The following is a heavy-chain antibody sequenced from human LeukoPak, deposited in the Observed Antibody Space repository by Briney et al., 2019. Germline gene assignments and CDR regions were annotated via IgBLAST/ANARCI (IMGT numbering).Heavy chain of an antibody. Sequence: GCALRLSCAASGFTFTSYAMRWVRQTPGKGLEWVASMSGGGDSDYYADSVKRRFTVPRDKSKNTLYVQMNSVRADDTPVYYCTKDASYARENDNSGFCFDWVQGRLVTVSS. V-gene: IGHV3-23*01. CDR3: TKDASYARENDNSGFCFD. J-gene: IGHJ4*02. D-gene: IGHD3-22*01. CDR2: MSGGGDSD. CDR1: GFTFTSYA.